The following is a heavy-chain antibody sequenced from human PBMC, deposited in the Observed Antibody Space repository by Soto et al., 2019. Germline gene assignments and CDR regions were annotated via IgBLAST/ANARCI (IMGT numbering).Heavy chain of an antibody. V-gene: IGHV5-51*01. CDR2: IYPGDSDT. J-gene: IGHJ6*04. Sequence: PGESLKISCKVSGYSFTSYWIGWVRQMPGKGLEWMGIIYPGDSDTRYFPSFQGQVTISADKSISTAYLQWSSLKASDTAMYYCARHEPCNYDGEYYHHYCISVCGRGTTVIASS. CDR1: GYSFTSYW. CDR3: ARHEPCNYDGEYYHHYCISV. D-gene: IGHD4-4*01.